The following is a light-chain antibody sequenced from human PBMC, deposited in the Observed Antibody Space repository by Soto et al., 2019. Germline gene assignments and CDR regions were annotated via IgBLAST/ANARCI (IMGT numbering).Light chain of an antibody. CDR1: QSVSSN. CDR3: QQYNNFPRT. V-gene: IGKV3-15*01. J-gene: IGKJ1*01. Sequence: EIVMTQSPATLSVSPGERATLSCRASQSVSSNSAWYQQKPGQAPRLLIYGASTRATGIPARFSGSGSGTEFTLTISSLQSEDFAVYYCQQYNNFPRTFGQGTKVDIK. CDR2: GAS.